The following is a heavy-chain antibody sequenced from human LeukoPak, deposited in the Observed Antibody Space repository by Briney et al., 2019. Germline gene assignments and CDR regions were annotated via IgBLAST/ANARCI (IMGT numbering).Heavy chain of an antibody. CDR3: ARDLGSYGRPSYFDY. CDR1: GFTFSSYS. Sequence: GGSLRLSCAASGFTFSSYSMNWVRQAPGKGLEWGSYISGSSSTIYYADSVKGRFTISRDNAKNSLYLQMNSLRAEDTAVYYCARDLGSYGRPSYFDYWGQGTLVTVSS. V-gene: IGHV3-48*04. D-gene: IGHD5-18*01. CDR2: ISGSSSTI. J-gene: IGHJ4*02.